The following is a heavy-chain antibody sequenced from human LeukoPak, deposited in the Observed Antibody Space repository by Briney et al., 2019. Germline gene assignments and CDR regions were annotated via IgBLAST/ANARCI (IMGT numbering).Heavy chain of an antibody. V-gene: IGHV3-74*01. J-gene: IGHJ6*02. Sequence: GGSLRLSCAASGFSFSIYWMHWVRHVPEEGRGWVSHINNDGGSTSYADPVRVRFTISRDKAKNTLFLQMNRLRAENTGVYYCTRVDYYYNGMDVWGQGTTVTVSS. CDR2: INNDGGST. CDR1: GFSFSIYW. CDR3: TRVDYYYNGMDV.